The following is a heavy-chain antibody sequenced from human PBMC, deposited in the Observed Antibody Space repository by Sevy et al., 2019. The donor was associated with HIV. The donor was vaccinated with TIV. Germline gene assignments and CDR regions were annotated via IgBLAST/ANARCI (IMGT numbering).Heavy chain of an antibody. CDR2: IYHSGST. D-gene: IGHD4-17*01. J-gene: IGHJ4*02. Sequence: SETLSLTCAGSGGSISSSNWWSWVRQPPGKGLEWIGEIYHSGSTNHNPSLKSPVSISVDKSKNQFSLKLSSVTAADTAVYYCARGRDRSDYGDLDYWGQGTLVTVSS. CDR3: ARGRDRSDYGDLDY. V-gene: IGHV4-4*02. CDR1: GGSISSSNW.